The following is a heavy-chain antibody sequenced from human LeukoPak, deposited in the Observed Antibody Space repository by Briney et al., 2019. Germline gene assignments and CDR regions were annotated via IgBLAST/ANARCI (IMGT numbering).Heavy chain of an antibody. J-gene: IGHJ6*02. Sequence: GGSLRLSCAASGFTFSSYAMSWVRQAPGKGLEWVSAISGSGGSTYYADSVKGWFTISRDNSKNTLYLQMNSLRAEDTAVYYCAKSPNPNYYGSGSYLSGMDVWGQGTTVTVSS. V-gene: IGHV3-23*01. CDR3: AKSPNPNYYGSGSYLSGMDV. D-gene: IGHD3-10*01. CDR2: ISGSGGST. CDR1: GFTFSSYA.